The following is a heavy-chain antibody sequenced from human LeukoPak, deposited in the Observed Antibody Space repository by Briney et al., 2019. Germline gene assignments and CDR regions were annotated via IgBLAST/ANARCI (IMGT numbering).Heavy chain of an antibody. J-gene: IGHJ4*02. Sequence: GGSLRLSCAASRFTFTTYSMNWVRQAPGKGLEWVSSISSSGSHIYYADSVKGRFSVSRDNGKNSLYLQMNSLRVEDTAVYYCARSIGTAWSPFDYWGQGTLVSVSS. CDR2: ISSSGSHI. CDR3: ARSIGTAWSPFDY. D-gene: IGHD2-21*02. V-gene: IGHV3-21*01. CDR1: RFTFTTYS.